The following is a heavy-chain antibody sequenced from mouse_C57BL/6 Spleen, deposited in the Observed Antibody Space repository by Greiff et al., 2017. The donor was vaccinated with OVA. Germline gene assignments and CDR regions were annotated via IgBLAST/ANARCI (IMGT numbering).Heavy chain of an antibody. CDR1: GYTFTSYW. D-gene: IGHD3-2*02. CDR2: IDPSDSET. Sequence: QVQLQQPGAELVRPGSSVKLSCKASGYTFTSYWMHWVKQRPIQGLEWIGNIDPSDSETHYNQKFKDKATLTVDKSYSTAYMQLSSLTSEDSAVYYCARESSGYPFAYWGQGTLVTVSA. V-gene: IGHV1-52*01. J-gene: IGHJ3*01. CDR3: ARESSGYPFAY.